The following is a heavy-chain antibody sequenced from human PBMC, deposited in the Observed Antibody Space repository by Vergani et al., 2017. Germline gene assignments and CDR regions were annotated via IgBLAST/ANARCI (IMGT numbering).Heavy chain of an antibody. CDR1: GYTFTSYA. CDR2: INTGNGNT. J-gene: IGHJ5*02. D-gene: IGHD2-2*01. Sequence: QVQLVQSGAEVKKPGASVKVSCKASGYTFTSYAMHWVRQAPGQRLEWMGWINTGNGNTKYSQKFQGRVTITRYTSASTAYMELSSLRSEDTAVDYCARDRGIVVVPAAMGFDPWGQGTLVTVSS. V-gene: IGHV1-3*04. CDR3: ARDRGIVVVPAAMGFDP.